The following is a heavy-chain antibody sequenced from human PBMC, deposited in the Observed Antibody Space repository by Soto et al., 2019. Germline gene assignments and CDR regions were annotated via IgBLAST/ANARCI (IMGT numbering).Heavy chain of an antibody. Sequence: VASLKISCKVSGYSFTSYWIGWVRQMPGKGLEWMGIIYPGDSDTRYSPSFQGQVTISADKSISTAYLQWSSLKASDTAMYYCARSEGYYGSGPGYGMDVWGQGTTVTVSS. J-gene: IGHJ6*02. CDR1: GYSFTSYW. V-gene: IGHV5-51*01. CDR3: ARSEGYYGSGPGYGMDV. CDR2: IYPGDSDT. D-gene: IGHD3-10*01.